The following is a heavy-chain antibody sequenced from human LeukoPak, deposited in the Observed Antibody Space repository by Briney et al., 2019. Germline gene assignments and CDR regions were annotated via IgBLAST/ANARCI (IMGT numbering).Heavy chain of an antibody. CDR3: AKRKDGHSPFDY. J-gene: IGHJ4*02. CDR1: GFTFDDYG. Sequence: GGSLRLSCAASGFTFDDYGMHWVRQAPGKGLEWVSGISGSSDNIIYADSVGGRFTISRDNAKNSLYLQMNSLRPEDTALYYCAKRKDGHSPFDYWGQGTLVTVSS. V-gene: IGHV3-9*01. CDR2: ISGSSDNI. D-gene: IGHD5-24*01.